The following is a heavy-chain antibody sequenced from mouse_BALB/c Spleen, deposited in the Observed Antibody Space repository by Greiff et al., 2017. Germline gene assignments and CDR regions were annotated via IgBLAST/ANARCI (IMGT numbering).Heavy chain of an antibody. Sequence: LQQPGSELVRPGASVKLSCKASGYTFTSYWMHWVKQRPGQGLEWIGNIYPGSGSTNYDEKFKSKATLTVDTSSSTAYMQLSSLTSEDSAVYYCTRSGRYDGFAYWGQGTLVTVSA. D-gene: IGHD2-14*01. CDR1: GYTFTSYW. CDR3: TRSGRYDGFAY. J-gene: IGHJ3*01. CDR2: IYPGSGST. V-gene: IGHV1S22*01.